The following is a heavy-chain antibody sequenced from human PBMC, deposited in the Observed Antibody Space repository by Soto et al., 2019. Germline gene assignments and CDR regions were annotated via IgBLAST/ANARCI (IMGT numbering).Heavy chain of an antibody. V-gene: IGHV1-24*01. Sequence: ASVKVSCKVSGYTLTELSMDWVRQAPGKGLEWMGGFDPEDGETIYAQKFQGRVTMTEDTSTDTAYMELSSLRSGDTAVYYCATSGICQYLEDPQAQGVFAFSAQRTTVPVSS. J-gene: IGHJ3*01. CDR2: FDPEDGET. CDR1: GYTLTELS. CDR3: ATSGICQYLEDPQAQGVFAF. D-gene: IGHD1-1*01.